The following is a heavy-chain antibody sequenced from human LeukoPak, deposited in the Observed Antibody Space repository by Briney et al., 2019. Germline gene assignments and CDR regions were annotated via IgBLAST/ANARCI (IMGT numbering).Heavy chain of an antibody. CDR3: ARYYYDSSGYRPIDY. V-gene: IGHV3-21*01. CDR1: GFTFSSYG. CDR2: ISTSSSYI. J-gene: IGHJ4*02. D-gene: IGHD3-22*01. Sequence: GGSLRLSCAASGFTFSSYGMSWVRQAPGKGLEWVSSISTSSSYIYYADSVKGRFTISRDNAKNSLYLQMNSLRAEDTAVYYCARYYYDSSGYRPIDYWGQGTLVTVSS.